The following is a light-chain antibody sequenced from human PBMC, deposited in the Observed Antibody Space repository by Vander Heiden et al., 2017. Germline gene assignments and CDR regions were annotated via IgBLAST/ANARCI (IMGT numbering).Light chain of an antibody. CDR2: EAS. CDR1: QSIDDD. Sequence: ETTLTQAPAFMSATPGDKVSISCKASQSIDDDVNWHQQKPGEAAMFIIQEASTLVPGIPPRFSGSGYGTDFTLTINNIESEDTAYYFCRQQGNFPWTFGQGTKVEIK. J-gene: IGKJ1*01. V-gene: IGKV5-2*01. CDR3: RQQGNFPWT.